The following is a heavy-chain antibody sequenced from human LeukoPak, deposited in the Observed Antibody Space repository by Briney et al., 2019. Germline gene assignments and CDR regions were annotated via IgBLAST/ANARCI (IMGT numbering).Heavy chain of an antibody. CDR3: ARGSLWQQLVRIADY. CDR1: GGSFSGYY. Sequence: PSETLSLTCAVYGGSFSGYYWSWIRQPPGKGLEWIGEINHSGSTNYNPSLKSRVTISVDTSKNQFSLKLSSVTAADTAVYYCARGSLWQQLVRIADYWGQGTLVTVSS. J-gene: IGHJ4*02. D-gene: IGHD6-13*01. CDR2: INHSGST. V-gene: IGHV4-34*01.